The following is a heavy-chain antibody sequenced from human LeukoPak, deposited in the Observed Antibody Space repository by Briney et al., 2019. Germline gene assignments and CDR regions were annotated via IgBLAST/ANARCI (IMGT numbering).Heavy chain of an antibody. D-gene: IGHD3-22*01. CDR3: ASIYDSSGYYYDY. CDR2: IYYSGRT. Sequence: SETLSLTCTVSGGSISSSSYYWGWIRQPPGKGLEWIGSIYYSGRTYYNPSLKSRVTIFVDTSKHQFSLKLSSVTAADTAVYYCASIYDSSGYYYDYWGQGTLVTVSS. J-gene: IGHJ4*02. CDR1: GGSISSSSYY. V-gene: IGHV4-39*07.